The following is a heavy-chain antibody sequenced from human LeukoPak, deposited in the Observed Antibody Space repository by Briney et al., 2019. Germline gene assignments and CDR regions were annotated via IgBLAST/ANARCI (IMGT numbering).Heavy chain of an antibody. J-gene: IGHJ4*02. CDR2: IKSKTDGGTT. CDR1: GFTFSSYW. V-gene: IGHV3-15*01. Sequence: PGGSLRLSCAASGFTFSSYWMSWVRQAPGKGLEWVGRIKSKTDGGTTDYAAPVKGRFTISRDDSKNTLYLQMNSLKTEDTAVYYCTTGGYDILTGYPYDYWGQGTLVTVSS. D-gene: IGHD3-9*01. CDR3: TTGGYDILTGYPYDY.